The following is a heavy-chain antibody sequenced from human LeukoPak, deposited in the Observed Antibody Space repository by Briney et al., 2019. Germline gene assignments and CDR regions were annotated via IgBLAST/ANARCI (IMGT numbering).Heavy chain of an antibody. J-gene: IGHJ4*02. Sequence: GAPVKVSCKASGGTFSSYAISWVRQAPGQGLEWMGRIIPILGIANYAQKFQGRVTITADKSTSTAYMELSSLRSEDTAVYYCARNYYERVGPAETGYPPDYWGQGTLVTVSS. D-gene: IGHD3-9*01. V-gene: IGHV1-69*04. CDR3: ARNYYERVGPAETGYPPDY. CDR2: IIPILGIA. CDR1: GGTFSSYA.